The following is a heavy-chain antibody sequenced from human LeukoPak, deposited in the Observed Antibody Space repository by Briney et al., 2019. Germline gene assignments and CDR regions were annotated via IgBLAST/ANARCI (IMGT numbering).Heavy chain of an antibody. Sequence: PGGSLRLSCAASGFTFSSYGMSWVRQAPGKGLEWVSAISGSGGSTYYADSVKGRFTISRDNSKNTLYLQMNSLRAEDTAVYYCAKRDNWNDVFDYWGQGTLVTVSS. J-gene: IGHJ4*02. CDR1: GFTFSSYG. V-gene: IGHV3-23*01. CDR2: ISGSGGST. D-gene: IGHD1-20*01. CDR3: AKRDNWNDVFDY.